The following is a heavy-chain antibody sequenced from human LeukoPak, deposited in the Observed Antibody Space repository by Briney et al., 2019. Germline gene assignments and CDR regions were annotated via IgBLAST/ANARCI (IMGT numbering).Heavy chain of an antibody. CDR1: GGSISNGGYS. Sequence: SQTLSLTCAVSGGSISNGGYSWSWIRQPPGKGLEWIGYIYHSGSTYYNPSLKSRVTISVDRSKNQFSLKLSSVTAADTAVYYCAREYGDYVFFDYWGQGTLVTVSS. D-gene: IGHD4-17*01. CDR2: IYHSGST. J-gene: IGHJ4*02. CDR3: AREYGDYVFFDY. V-gene: IGHV4-30-2*01.